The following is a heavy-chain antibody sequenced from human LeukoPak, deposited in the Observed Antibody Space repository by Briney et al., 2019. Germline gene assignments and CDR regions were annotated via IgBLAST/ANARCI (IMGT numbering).Heavy chain of an antibody. J-gene: IGHJ4*02. D-gene: IGHD3-22*01. CDR3: ARDRGGSGYYSDY. Sequence: PGGSLRLSCAASGFTVSSNYMSWVRQAPGKGLEWVSVIYSGGSTYYADSVKGRFTISRDNSKNTLYLQMNSLRTEDTAVYYCARDRGGSGYYSDYWGQGTLVTVSS. CDR1: GFTVSSNY. CDR2: IYSGGST. V-gene: IGHV3-53*05.